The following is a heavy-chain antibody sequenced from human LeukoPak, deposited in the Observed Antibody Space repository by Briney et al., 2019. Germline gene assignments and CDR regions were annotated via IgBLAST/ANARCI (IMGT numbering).Heavy chain of an antibody. D-gene: IGHD5-12*01. CDR3: ARARRVGSMVASY. CDR2: ISYDGSNK. Sequence: PGGSLRLSCAASGFTFSSYAMHWVRQAPGKGLEWVAVISYDGSNKYYADSVKGRFTISRDNSKNTLYLQMNSLRAEDTAVYYCARARRVGSMVASYWGQGTLVTISS. J-gene: IGHJ4*02. V-gene: IGHV3-30*01. CDR1: GFTFSSYA.